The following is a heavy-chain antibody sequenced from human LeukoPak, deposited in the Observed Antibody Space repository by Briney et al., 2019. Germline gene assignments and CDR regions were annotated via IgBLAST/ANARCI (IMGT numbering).Heavy chain of an antibody. V-gene: IGHV3-43*02. CDR1: GFTFSSYW. CDR3: AKDQGASGWGAFDY. CDR2: ISGDGGTT. J-gene: IGHJ4*02. Sequence: PGGSLRLSCAASGFTFSSYWMSWVRQAPGKGLEWVSFISGDGGTTYYADSVKGRFTISRDNSKTSLYLQMNSLRTEDTALYYCAKDQGASGWGAFDYWGQGTLVTVSS. D-gene: IGHD6-19*01.